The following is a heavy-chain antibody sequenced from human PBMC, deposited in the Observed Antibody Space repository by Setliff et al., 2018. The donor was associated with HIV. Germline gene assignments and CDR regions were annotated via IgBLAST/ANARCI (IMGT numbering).Heavy chain of an antibody. J-gene: IGHJ3*01. D-gene: IGHD1-26*01. V-gene: IGHV5-51*01. Sequence: GESLKISCKTSGYDFTTNWVGWVRQMPGKGLEWMGIIYPDDSATRYSPSFQGRVTISADKSISTAYLQWGSLKASDTAMYYCAMFFSGTPFDFWGQGTMVTVSS. CDR3: AMFFSGTPFDF. CDR2: IYPDDSAT. CDR1: GYDFTTNW.